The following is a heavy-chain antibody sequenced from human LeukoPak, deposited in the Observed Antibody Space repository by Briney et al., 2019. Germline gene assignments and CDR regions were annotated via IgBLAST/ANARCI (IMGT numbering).Heavy chain of an antibody. V-gene: IGHV3-30*18. Sequence: PGGSLRLSCAASGFTFSSYGMHWVRQAPGKGLEWVAVISYDGSNKYYADSVKGRFTISRDNSKNTLYLQMNSLRAEDTAVYYCAKVLGIAAAGTEDYWGQGTLVTVSS. J-gene: IGHJ4*02. D-gene: IGHD6-13*01. CDR1: GFTFSSYG. CDR2: ISYDGSNK. CDR3: AKVLGIAAAGTEDY.